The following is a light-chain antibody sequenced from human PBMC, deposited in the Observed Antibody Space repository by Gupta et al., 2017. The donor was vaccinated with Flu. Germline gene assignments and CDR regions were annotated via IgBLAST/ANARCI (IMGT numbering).Light chain of an antibody. CDR2: RFS. Sequence: GQRVPISCFGTRSNIGQNPLHWYHQLPGAAPKLLFYRFSQRPSGGPARFSGSKAATSAVLAISGLQAEEEADYYCYAWEDSRNGHYVFGTGTMVTVL. CDR3: YAWEDSRNGHYV. J-gene: IGLJ1*01. CDR1: RSNIGQNP. V-gene: IGLV1-44*01.